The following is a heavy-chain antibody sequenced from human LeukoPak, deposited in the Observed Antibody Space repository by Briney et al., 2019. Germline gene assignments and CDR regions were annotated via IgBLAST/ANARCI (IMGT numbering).Heavy chain of an antibody. J-gene: IGHJ3*02. CDR2: IGTAGDT. Sequence: GGSLRLSCAASGFAFSSYDMHWVRQATGKGLEWVSAIGTAGDTYYPGSVKGRFTISRENAKNSLYLQMNSLRAGDTAVYYCARAYRGYYGSGSYYNDAFDIWGQGTMITVSS. CDR3: ARAYRGYYGSGSYYNDAFDI. D-gene: IGHD3-10*01. V-gene: IGHV3-13*04. CDR1: GFAFSSYD.